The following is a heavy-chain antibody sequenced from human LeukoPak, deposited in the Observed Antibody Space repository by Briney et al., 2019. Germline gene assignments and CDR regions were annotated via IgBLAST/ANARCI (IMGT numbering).Heavy chain of an antibody. V-gene: IGHV3-23*01. CDR1: GFTFSTYA. Sequence: GGSLRLFCAASGFTFSTYAITWVRQAPGKGLEWVSTIYGNGDSPYYADSVEGRFTISRDNSKNTLYLQMNSLRAEDTAIYYCAKEYTGTFSPFPSYFDNWGQGTLVTVSS. D-gene: IGHD1-26*01. CDR2: IYGNGDSP. J-gene: IGHJ4*02. CDR3: AKEYTGTFSPFPSYFDN.